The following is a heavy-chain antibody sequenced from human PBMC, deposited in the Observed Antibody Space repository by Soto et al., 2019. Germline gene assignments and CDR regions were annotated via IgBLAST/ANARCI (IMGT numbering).Heavy chain of an antibody. V-gene: IGHV3-23*01. J-gene: IGHJ6*03. Sequence: GGSLRLSCGASGFTFSSYAMNWVRQAPGKGLEWVSAISGSGGSTYYADSVKGRFTISRDNSKNTLYLQMNSLRAEDTAVYYCAKPSSYDFWSGGTSNRDYYYYMDVWGKGTTVTVSS. CDR2: ISGSGGST. D-gene: IGHD3-3*01. CDR1: GFTFSSYA. CDR3: AKPSSYDFWSGGTSNRDYYYYMDV.